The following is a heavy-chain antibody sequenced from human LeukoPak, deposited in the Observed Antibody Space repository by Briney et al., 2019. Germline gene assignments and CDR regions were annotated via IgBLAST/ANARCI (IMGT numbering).Heavy chain of an antibody. J-gene: IGHJ4*02. CDR3: ARDWGKPNNYYFDY. Sequence: ASVKVSCKASGYTFTGYYMHWVRQAPGQGLEWMGWINPNSGGTNYAQKFQGRVTTTRDTSISTAYMELSRLRSDDTAVYYCARDWGKPNNYYFDYWGQGTLVTVSS. CDR2: INPNSGGT. D-gene: IGHD3-16*01. V-gene: IGHV1-2*02. CDR1: GYTFTGYY.